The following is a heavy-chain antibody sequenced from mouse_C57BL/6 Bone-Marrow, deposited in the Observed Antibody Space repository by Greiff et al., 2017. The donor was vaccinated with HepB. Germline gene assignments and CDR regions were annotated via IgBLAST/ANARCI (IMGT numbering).Heavy chain of an antibody. Sequence: QVQLQHSGAELARPGASVKLSCKASGYTFTSYGISWVKQRTGQGLEWIGEIYPRSGNTYYNEKFKGKATLTADKSSSTAYMELRSLTSEDSAVYFCARRAAQATPFAYWGQGTLVTVSA. CDR1: GYTFTSYG. D-gene: IGHD3-2*02. V-gene: IGHV1-81*01. J-gene: IGHJ3*01. CDR3: ARRAAQATPFAY. CDR2: IYPRSGNT.